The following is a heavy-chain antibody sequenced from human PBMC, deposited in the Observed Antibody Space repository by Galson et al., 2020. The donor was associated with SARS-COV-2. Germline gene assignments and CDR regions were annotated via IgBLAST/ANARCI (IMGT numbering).Heavy chain of an antibody. CDR2: ISSGSSYI. J-gene: IGHJ3*01. Sequence: GESLKIYCAASGFSFDMYTMTWVRQAPGKGLEWVSFISSGSSYIYYADSVRGSFTISRDNAKNSVSLQMNSLRAEDTALYFCARQYDGRSQDGFDVWGQGTMVTVSS. D-gene: IGHD1-26*01. V-gene: IGHV3-21*01. CDR1: GFSFDMYT. CDR3: ARQYDGRSQDGFDV.